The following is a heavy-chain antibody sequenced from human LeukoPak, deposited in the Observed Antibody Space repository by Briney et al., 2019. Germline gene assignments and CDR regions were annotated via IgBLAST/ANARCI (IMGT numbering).Heavy chain of an antibody. CDR2: ISGGGTNT. V-gene: IGHV3-23*01. J-gene: IGHJ4*02. CDR1: XA. D-gene: IGHD3-22*01. Sequence: XAMSWVRQAPGKGLEWVSGISGGGTNTHYADSVKGRFTISRDNSKNTVHLQMNSLGAEATGVYYCARHSSGNLQPFDSWGQGTLVSVSS. CDR3: ARHSSGNLQPFDS.